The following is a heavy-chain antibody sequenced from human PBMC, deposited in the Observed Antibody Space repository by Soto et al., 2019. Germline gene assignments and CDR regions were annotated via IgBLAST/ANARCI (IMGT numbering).Heavy chain of an antibody. D-gene: IGHD3-22*01. Sequence: GGSLRLSCTASGFKFSDYAITWVRQAPGEGLEWVSVISGSGGVTYFADSVKGRFTVSRDNSKNTVFLQLNNVRVEDSAVYFSEKVMSSYYGWFDTWGLGTLVTVSS. CDR2: ISGSGGVT. J-gene: IGHJ5*02. CDR3: EKVMSSYYGWFDT. V-gene: IGHV3-23*01. CDR1: GFKFSDYA.